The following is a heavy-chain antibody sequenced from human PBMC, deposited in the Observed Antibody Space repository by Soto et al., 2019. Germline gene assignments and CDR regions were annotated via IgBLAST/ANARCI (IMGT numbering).Heavy chain of an antibody. CDR3: VRVADDDYMHWWYFDY. J-gene: IGHJ4*02. D-gene: IGHD4-17*01. CDR2: VSAYNGNT. CDR1: GYTFTRNG. Sequence: QVQLVQSGAEVKMPGASVKVSCKASGYTFTRNGISWVRQAPGQGLEWMGWVSAYNGNTKYAPKLQGRVTMTPDTSTSTAYMELRSLRSDDTAVYYCVRVADDDYMHWWYFDYWGQGTLVTVSS. V-gene: IGHV1-18*01.